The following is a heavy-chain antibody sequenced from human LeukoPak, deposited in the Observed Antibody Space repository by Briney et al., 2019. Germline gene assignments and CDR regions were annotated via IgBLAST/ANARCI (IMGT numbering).Heavy chain of an antibody. V-gene: IGHV1-58*02. CDR1: GFTFTNSA. J-gene: IGHJ4*02. CDR2: IVVASGNT. CDR3: AAAPIEMQQRGFDY. D-gene: IGHD5-24*01. Sequence: ASVKVSCKASGFTFTNSAMQWGRQARGQRLEWVGWIVVASGNTKYAQKFQERVTITRDMSTSTAYMELSSLRPEDTAVYYCAAAPIEMQQRGFDYWGQGTLVTVSS.